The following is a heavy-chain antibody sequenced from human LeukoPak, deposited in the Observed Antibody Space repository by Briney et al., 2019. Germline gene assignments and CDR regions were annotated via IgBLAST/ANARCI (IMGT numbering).Heavy chain of an antibody. CDR3: ARGASRADY. Sequence: RGSLRLSCAASGFTFRSYNMNWVRQAPGKRPEWVSPIISSSSYIYYADSVKGRFTISRDNTKNSLYLQMNSLRAEDTALYYCARGASRADYWGQGTLVTVSS. J-gene: IGHJ4*02. CDR1: GFTFRSYN. V-gene: IGHV3-21*01. CDR2: IISSSSYI.